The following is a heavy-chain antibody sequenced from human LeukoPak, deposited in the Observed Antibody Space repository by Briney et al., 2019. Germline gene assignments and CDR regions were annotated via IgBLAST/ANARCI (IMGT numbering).Heavy chain of an antibody. CDR2: IYYSGST. CDR3: ARDRDYYYYMDV. D-gene: IGHD5-24*01. J-gene: IGHJ6*03. CDR1: GGSISSYY. Sequence: PSETLSLTCTVSGGSISSYYWSWIRQPPGKGLEWIGYIYYSGSTNYNPSLKSRVTISVDTSNNQFSLKLSSVTAADTAVYYCARDRDYYYYMDVWGKGTTVTVSS. V-gene: IGHV4-59*01.